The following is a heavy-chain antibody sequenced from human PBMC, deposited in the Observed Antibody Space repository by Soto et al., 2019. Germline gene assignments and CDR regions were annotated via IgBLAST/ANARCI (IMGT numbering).Heavy chain of an antibody. V-gene: IGHV1-18*01. CDR2: ISAYNGNT. Sequence: ASVKVSCKASGYTFTSYGISWVRQAPGQGLEWMGWISAYNGNTNYAQKLQGRVTMTTDTSTSTAYMELRSLRSDDTAMYYCARALPSLRYFDWLLSTPDAFDIWGQGTMVTVSS. CDR1: GYTFTSYG. J-gene: IGHJ3*02. D-gene: IGHD3-9*01. CDR3: ARALPSLRYFDWLLSTPDAFDI.